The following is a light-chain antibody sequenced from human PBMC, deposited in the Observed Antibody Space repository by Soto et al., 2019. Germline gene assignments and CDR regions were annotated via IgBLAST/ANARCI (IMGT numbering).Light chain of an antibody. CDR3: AAWDDSLNGVV. Sequence: QSALTQPASVSGSPGQSIAISCTGSSSDVGIYNYVSWYQQHPGKVPKLIIYEVSNRPSGVPDRFSGSKSGSSASLAISGLQSEDEANYYCAAWDDSLNGVVFGGGTKLTVL. V-gene: IGLV2-14*01. CDR2: EVS. CDR1: SSDVGIYNY. J-gene: IGLJ2*01.